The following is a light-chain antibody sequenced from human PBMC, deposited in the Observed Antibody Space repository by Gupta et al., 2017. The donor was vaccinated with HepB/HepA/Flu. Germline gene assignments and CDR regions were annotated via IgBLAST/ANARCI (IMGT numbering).Light chain of an antibody. J-gene: IGKJ1*01. CDR3: QQYYSTPPT. CDR2: WAS. V-gene: IGKV4-1*01. Sequence: DIVMTQSPDSLAVSLGERATINCKSSQSVLYSSNNKNDLAWYQQKPGQPPKLLIYWASTRESGVPDRFSGSASGTDFTLTISSLQAEDVAVYYCQQYYSTPPTFGQGTKVEIK. CDR1: QSVLYSSNNKND.